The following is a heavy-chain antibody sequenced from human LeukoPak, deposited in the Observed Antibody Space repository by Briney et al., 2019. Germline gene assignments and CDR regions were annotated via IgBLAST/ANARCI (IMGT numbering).Heavy chain of an antibody. CDR2: IKQDGSEK. J-gene: IGHJ4*02. CDR3: ARVVFPSRVSDY. D-gene: IGHD2-21*01. CDR1: GFSFSNYW. V-gene: IGHV3-7*01. Sequence: SGGSLRLSCAASGFSFSNYWMTWVRQAPGKGLEWVANIKQDGSEKYYVDSVKGRFTISKDNAKNSLYLQMNSLRVEDTAVYYCARVVFPSRVSDYWGQGTLVTVSS.